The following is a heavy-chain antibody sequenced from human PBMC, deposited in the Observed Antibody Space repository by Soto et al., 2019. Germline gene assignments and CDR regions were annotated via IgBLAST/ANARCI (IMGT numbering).Heavy chain of an antibody. CDR1: GFTFSSYS. CDR2: ISSSSSYI. CDR3: ARDSKWIQLWARDYGMDV. D-gene: IGHD5-18*01. Sequence: EVQLVESGGGLGKPGGSLRLSCAASGFTFSSYSMNWVRQAPGKGLEWVSSISSSSSYIYYADSVKGRFTISRDNAKNSLYLQMNSLRAEDTAVYYCARDSKWIQLWARDYGMDVWGQGTTVTVSS. J-gene: IGHJ6*02. V-gene: IGHV3-21*01.